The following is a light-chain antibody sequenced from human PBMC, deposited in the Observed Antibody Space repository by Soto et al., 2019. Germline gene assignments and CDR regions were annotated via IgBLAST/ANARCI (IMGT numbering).Light chain of an antibody. Sequence: QAVVTQPPSVSGAPGQRVTISCTGSSSNIGAGYDVHWYQQLPGTAPKLLISGNSNRPSGVPDRFSGSKSGTSASLAITGLQAEDEADYYCQSYDSSLSGWVFCGGTKLTVL. J-gene: IGLJ3*02. CDR1: SSNIGAGYD. CDR2: GNS. V-gene: IGLV1-40*01. CDR3: QSYDSSLSGWV.